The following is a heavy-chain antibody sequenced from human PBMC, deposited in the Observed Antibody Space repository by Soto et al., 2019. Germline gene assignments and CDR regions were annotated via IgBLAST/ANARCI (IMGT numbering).Heavy chain of an antibody. Sequence: PSETLSLTCAVYGGSFTTYYWSWIRQPPGKGLQWIGEINHRGVTKYNPSLKSRVTISIDTSKNQFSLKLSSVTAADTAVYYCARRGYCTNGVCYYGMDVWGQGTTVTVSS. J-gene: IGHJ6*02. CDR3: ARRGYCTNGVCYYGMDV. V-gene: IGHV4-34*01. CDR1: GGSFTTYY. D-gene: IGHD2-8*01. CDR2: INHRGVT.